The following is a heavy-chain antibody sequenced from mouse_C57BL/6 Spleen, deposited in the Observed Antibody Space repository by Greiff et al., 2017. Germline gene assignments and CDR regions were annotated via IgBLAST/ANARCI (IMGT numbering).Heavy chain of an antibody. CDR2: INYDGSST. CDR3: AGERHYGSSHWYFDV. J-gene: IGHJ1*03. D-gene: IGHD1-1*01. Sequence: EVKLVESEGGLVQPGSSMKLSCTASGFTFSDYYMAWVRQVPEKGLEWVANINYDGSSTYYLDSLKSRFIISRDNAKNILYLQMSSLKSEDTATXDCAGERHYGSSHWYFDVWGTGTTVTVSS. CDR1: GFTFSDYY. V-gene: IGHV5-16*01.